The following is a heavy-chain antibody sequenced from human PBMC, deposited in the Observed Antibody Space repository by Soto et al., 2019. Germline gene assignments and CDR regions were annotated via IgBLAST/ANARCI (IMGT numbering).Heavy chain of an antibody. J-gene: IGHJ4*02. CDR3: AREPRTGTTMHGADT. Sequence: WSLRLSCSASVFSVRSASMGWVRQAPGKGLEWVSSISSSGSFKNYADSVKGRFTISRDNAKNSLYLLLSGLKEEDTAVYYFAREPRTGTTMHGADTWGQGLLVTVSS. D-gene: IGHD1-7*01. V-gene: IGHV3-21*01. CDR1: VFSVRSAS. CDR2: ISSSGSFK.